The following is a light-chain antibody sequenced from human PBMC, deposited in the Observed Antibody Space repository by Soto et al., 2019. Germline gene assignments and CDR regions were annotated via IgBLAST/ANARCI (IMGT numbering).Light chain of an antibody. Sequence: EIEMTQSPATLSLAPGERVTLCCRASESVSTNLAWYQQKPGQAPRLLIFGASARPTGIPARISGSGSGTEFTLTISSLRSEDFAVYFCQQYYNWPRTFGQGTKVDIK. J-gene: IGKJ1*01. CDR1: ESVSTN. CDR2: GAS. V-gene: IGKV3-15*01. CDR3: QQYYNWPRT.